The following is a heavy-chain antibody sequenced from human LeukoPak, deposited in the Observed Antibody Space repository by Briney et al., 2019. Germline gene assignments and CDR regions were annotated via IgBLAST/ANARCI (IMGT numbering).Heavy chain of an antibody. CDR2: IYYSGST. V-gene: IGHV4-61*01. J-gene: IGHJ4*02. D-gene: IGHD5-18*01. Sequence: PSETLSLTCTVSGGSVSSGSYYWSWIRQPPGKGLEWIGYIYYSGSTNYNPSLKSRVTISVDTSKNQFSLKLSSVTAADTAVYYCARDPGPPTAMVDYWGQGTLVTVSS. CDR1: GGSVSSGSYY. CDR3: ARDPGPPTAMVDY.